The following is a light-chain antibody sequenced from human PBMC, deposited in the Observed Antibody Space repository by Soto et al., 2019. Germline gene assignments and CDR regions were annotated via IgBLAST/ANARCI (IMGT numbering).Light chain of an antibody. CDR3: QQYGSSPPT. V-gene: IGKV3-20*01. J-gene: IGKJ1*01. Sequence: EIVLTQSPGTLSLSPGERATLSCRASQSVSSNYLAWYRRKPGQAPRLLIYGASSRATGIPDRFSGSGSGTDFALTITRLEPEDFALYYCQQYGSSPPTFGPGTSVQIQ. CDR2: GAS. CDR1: QSVSSNY.